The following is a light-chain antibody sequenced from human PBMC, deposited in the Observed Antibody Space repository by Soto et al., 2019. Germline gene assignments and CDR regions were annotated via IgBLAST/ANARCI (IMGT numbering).Light chain of an antibody. CDR1: STNIGGNY. V-gene: IGLV1-44*01. J-gene: IGLJ3*02. CDR3: AAWDDNLNVVV. CDR2: ETY. Sequence: QSVVTQTPSASGTPGQRVTFSCSGGSTNIGGNYVSWFQQLPGMAPKLLIYETYKRPSGVPDRSSGSKSGTSASLAISGLQSEDEADYYCAAWDDNLNVVVFGGGTKLTVL.